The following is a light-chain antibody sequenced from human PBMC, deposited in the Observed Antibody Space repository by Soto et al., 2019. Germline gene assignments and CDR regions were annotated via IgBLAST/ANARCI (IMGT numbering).Light chain of an antibody. Sequence: DIQMTQSPSSLSASVVDRVTITCRASQSITSYLNWYQQKPGKAPKLLIYGASSLESGVPSRFSGSGSGTDFILTISSLQPEDFATYYCQQSYSTPRDFGQGTRLEIK. V-gene: IGKV1-39*01. CDR2: GAS. CDR3: QQSYSTPRD. J-gene: IGKJ5*01. CDR1: QSITSY.